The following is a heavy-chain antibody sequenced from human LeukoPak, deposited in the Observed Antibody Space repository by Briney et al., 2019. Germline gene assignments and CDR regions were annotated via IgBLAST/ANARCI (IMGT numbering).Heavy chain of an antibody. CDR2: ISWNSGSI. D-gene: IGHD3-22*01. CDR3: AKDLTHYYDSSGYFDH. J-gene: IGHJ4*02. CDR1: GFTFDDYA. Sequence: GRSLRLSCAASGFTFDDYAMHWVRQAPGKGLEWVSGISWNSGSIGYADSVKGRFTISRDNAKNSLYLQMNSLRVEDMALYYCAKDLTHYYDSSGYFDHWGQGTLVTVSS. V-gene: IGHV3-9*03.